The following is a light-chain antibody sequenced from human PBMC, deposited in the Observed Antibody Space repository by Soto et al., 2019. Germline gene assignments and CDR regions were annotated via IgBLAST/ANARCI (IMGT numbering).Light chain of an antibody. CDR1: QSVGSN. Sequence: EIVMKQSPATLSVSPGDRATLSCRASQSVGSNLAWYQQKPGQAPRLLIYGESTRVTGIPARFSGSGSGTEFTLTISSLQSEDFAVYHCQQYYNWWTFGQGTKVDI. V-gene: IGKV3-15*01. CDR3: QQYYNWWT. J-gene: IGKJ1*01. CDR2: GES.